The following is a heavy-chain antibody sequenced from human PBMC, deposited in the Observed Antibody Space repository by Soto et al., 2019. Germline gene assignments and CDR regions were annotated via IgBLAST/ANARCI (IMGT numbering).Heavy chain of an antibody. CDR3: AKALGATTIRYGMDV. D-gene: IGHD1-26*01. CDR2: ISWNSGSI. V-gene: IGHV3-9*01. CDR1: GFTFDDYA. Sequence: EVQLVESGGGLVQPGRSLRLSCAASGFTFDDYAMHWVRQAPGKGLEWVSGISWNSGSIGYADSVKGRFTISRDNAKNSLYLQMNSLRAEDTALYYCAKALGATTIRYGMDVWGQGTTVTVSS. J-gene: IGHJ6*02.